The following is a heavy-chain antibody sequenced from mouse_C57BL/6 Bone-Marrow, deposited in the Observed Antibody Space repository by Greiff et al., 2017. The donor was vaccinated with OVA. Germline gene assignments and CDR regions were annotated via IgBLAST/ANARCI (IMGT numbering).Heavy chain of an antibody. Sequence: VQLQQSGAELVKPGASVKLSCTASGFNITDYYMHWVKQRTEQGLEWIGRIDPEDGETKYAPKFQGKATIQADTSSTTAYLQLSSLTSEDTAVYDCASSWLLRDYYAMDYWGQGTSVTVSS. J-gene: IGHJ4*01. CDR3: ASSWLLRDYYAMDY. D-gene: IGHD2-3*01. CDR1: GFNITDYY. CDR2: IDPEDGET. V-gene: IGHV14-2*01.